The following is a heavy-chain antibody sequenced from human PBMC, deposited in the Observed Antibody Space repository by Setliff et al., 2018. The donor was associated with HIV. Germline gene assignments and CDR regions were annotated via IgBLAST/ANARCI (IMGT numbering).Heavy chain of an antibody. J-gene: IGHJ6*03. CDR3: ATSRGYTYNDDGGYYYYMDV. CDR2: INTHTGDP. Sequence: ASVKVSCKASGYSFTSYAVDWIRQAPGQGLEWMGWINTHTGDPSYAQVFTGRFVFSLDASVSTAYLQISSLKAEDTAVYYCATSRGYTYNDDGGYYYYMDVWGKGTTVTVSS. D-gene: IGHD5-18*01. V-gene: IGHV7-4-1*02. CDR1: GYSFTSYA.